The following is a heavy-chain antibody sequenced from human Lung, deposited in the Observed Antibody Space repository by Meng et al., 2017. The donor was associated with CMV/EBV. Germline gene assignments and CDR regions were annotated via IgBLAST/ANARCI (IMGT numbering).Heavy chain of an antibody. CDR2: INPHSGGT. D-gene: IGHD3-3*01. Sequence: ASVKVSXKASGYTFTAYIMRWLRQAPGQGLEWVGWINPHSGGTNYAQKFQGRVTMTRDTSISTAYMELSRLRSDDTAVYYCATIGGLYYDFWNYWGRGTLVTVSS. V-gene: IGHV1-2*02. J-gene: IGHJ4*02. CDR3: ATIGGLYYDFWNY. CDR1: GYTFTAYI.